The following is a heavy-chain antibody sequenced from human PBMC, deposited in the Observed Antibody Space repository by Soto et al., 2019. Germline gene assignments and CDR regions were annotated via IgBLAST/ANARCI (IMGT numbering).Heavy chain of an antibody. V-gene: IGHV4-59*01. CDR2: IYYSGST. CDR1: GGSISSYY. Sequence: SETLSLTCTVSGGSISSYYWSWIRQPPGKGLEWIGYIYYSGSTNYNPSHKSRVTISVDTSKNQFSLKLSSVTAADTAVYYCARASYYYMDVWGKGTTVTVSS. CDR3: ARASYYYMDV. J-gene: IGHJ6*03.